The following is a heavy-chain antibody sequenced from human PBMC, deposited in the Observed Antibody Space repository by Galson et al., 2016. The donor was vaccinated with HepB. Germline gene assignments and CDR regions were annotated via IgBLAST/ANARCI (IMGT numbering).Heavy chain of an antibody. CDR3: ARAQSNWNAH. Sequence: SVKVSRKASGYTFTDYYMHWVRQAPGQGLEWMGWINPNPGRTKYAQKFQGRVTMTRDSSISTAYMELTRLTSDDTAIYYCARAQSNWNAHWGPGTLVTVSS. V-gene: IGHV1-2*02. CDR1: GYTFTDYY. CDR2: INPNPGRT. J-gene: IGHJ1*01. D-gene: IGHD1-1*01.